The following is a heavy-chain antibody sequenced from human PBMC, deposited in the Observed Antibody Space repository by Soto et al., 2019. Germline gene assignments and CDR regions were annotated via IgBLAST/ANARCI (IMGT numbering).Heavy chain of an antibody. D-gene: IGHD3-10*01. CDR2: ISPLFGAA. CDR1: GSTFNTYA. CDR3: ASEVQVHTSAFVS. V-gene: IGHV1-69*19. J-gene: IGHJ4*02. Sequence: QVKLVQSWAEMKTPGSSVKISCQSSGSTFNTYAMNWVRQAPGQGPEWMGDISPLFGAANYAAKLQGRVTITADESTGTSYMQLSSLTSEDEALYVCASEVQVHTSAFVSWGQGTLVTVSS.